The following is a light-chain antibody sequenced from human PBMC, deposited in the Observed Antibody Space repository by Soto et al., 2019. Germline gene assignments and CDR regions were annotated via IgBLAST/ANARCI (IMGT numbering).Light chain of an antibody. Sequence: QSVLTQPPSASGTPGQRVTISCSGSNSNIGSNTVNWYQQLPGTAPKLLIYYDNLRPSGVPDRISGSKSGTSASLAISGLQSDDEADYYCSSSTSSNTFVFGTGTKLTVL. CDR3: SSSTSSNTFV. V-gene: IGLV1-44*01. CDR2: YDN. CDR1: NSNIGSNT. J-gene: IGLJ1*01.